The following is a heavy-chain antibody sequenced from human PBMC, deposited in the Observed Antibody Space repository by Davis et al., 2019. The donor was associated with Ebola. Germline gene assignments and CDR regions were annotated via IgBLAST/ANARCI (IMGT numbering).Heavy chain of an antibody. CDR1: GDSVSGSSGA. Sequence: PSETLSLTCAISGDSVSGSSGAWNWIWQSPSRGLEWLGRTYYSSKWYTDSTLSVKSRITISADTAKNQLSLHLDSVTPEDTAVYYCARGWLRSAFDQWGQGTLVTVSS. CDR2: TYYSSKWYT. J-gene: IGHJ4*02. D-gene: IGHD5-12*01. CDR3: ARGWLRSAFDQ. V-gene: IGHV6-1*01.